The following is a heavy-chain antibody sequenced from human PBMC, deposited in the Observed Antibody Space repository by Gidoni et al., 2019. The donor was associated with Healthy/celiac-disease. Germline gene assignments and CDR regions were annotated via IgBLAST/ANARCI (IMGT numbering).Heavy chain of an antibody. CDR1: GFTFDDYA. CDR3: AKDTSLVLAEYFQH. CDR2: ISWNSGSI. D-gene: IGHD2-8*02. Sequence: EVQLVESGGGLVQPGRSLRLSCAASGFTFDDYAMHWVRQAPGKGLEWVSGISWNSGSIGYADSVKGRFTISRDNAKNSLYLQMNSLRAEDTALYYCAKDTSLVLAEYFQHWGQGTLVTVSS. V-gene: IGHV3-9*01. J-gene: IGHJ1*01.